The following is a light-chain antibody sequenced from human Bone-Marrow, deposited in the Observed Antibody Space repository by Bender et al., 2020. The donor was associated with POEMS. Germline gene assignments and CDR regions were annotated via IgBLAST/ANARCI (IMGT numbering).Light chain of an antibody. CDR2: DVS. CDR1: TSDFGVYNY. V-gene: IGLV2-14*03. CDR3: SSYTTTSTLV. J-gene: IGLJ2*01. Sequence: HSALTQPASVSGSPEQSITISCTGTTSDFGVYNYVSWYQHHPGKAPKLMIYDVSNRPSGVSNRFSGSKSGNTASLTISGLQAEDEANYYCSSYTTTSTLVLGGGTKLTVL.